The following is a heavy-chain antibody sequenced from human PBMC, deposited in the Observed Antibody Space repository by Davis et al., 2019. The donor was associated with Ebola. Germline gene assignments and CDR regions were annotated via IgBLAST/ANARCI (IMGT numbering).Heavy chain of an antibody. Sequence: ASVKVSCKVSGYTLDELSIHWVRQARGKGLEWMGGFDPEDGKTIYAQNFQDRLTMTEDTSTNTAYMELGSLRSEDTALYYCTTTAGADTGANVVDMWGQGTMITVSS. CDR1: GYTLDELS. J-gene: IGHJ3*02. CDR3: TTTAGADTGANVVDM. D-gene: IGHD2-8*02. V-gene: IGHV1-24*01. CDR2: FDPEDGKT.